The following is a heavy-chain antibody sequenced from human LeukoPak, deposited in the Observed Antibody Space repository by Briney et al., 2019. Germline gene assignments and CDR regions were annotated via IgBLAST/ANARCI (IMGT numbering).Heavy chain of an antibody. J-gene: IGHJ4*02. CDR1: GFTFSSYA. CDR2: ISYDGSNK. D-gene: IGHD3-10*01. CDR3: ARDLGLGDVRGDTFDY. V-gene: IGHV3-30*04. Sequence: PGGSLRLSCAASGFTFSSYAMSWVRQAPGKGLEWVAVISYDGSNKYYADSVKGRFTISRDNSKNTLYLQMNSLRAEDTAVYYCARDLGLGDVRGDTFDYWGQGTLVTVSS.